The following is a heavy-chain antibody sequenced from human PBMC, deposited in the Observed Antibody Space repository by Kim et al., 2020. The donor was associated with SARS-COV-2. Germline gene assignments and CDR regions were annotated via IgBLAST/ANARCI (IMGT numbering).Heavy chain of an antibody. V-gene: IGHV1-2*02. CDR3: ARVHSTRYSSGWYNY. J-gene: IGHJ4*02. CDR1: GYTFTGYY. D-gene: IGHD6-19*01. CDR2: INPNSGGT. Sequence: ASVKVSCKASGYTFTGYYMHWVRQAPGQGLEWMGWINPNSGGTNYAQKFQGRVTMTRDTSISTAYMELSRLRSDDTAVYYCARVHSTRYSSGWYNYWGQGTLVTVSS.